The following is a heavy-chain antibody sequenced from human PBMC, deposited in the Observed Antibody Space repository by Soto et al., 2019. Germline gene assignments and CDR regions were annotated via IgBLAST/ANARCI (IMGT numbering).Heavy chain of an antibody. CDR1: GGTFSSYA. J-gene: IGHJ6*02. Sequence: QVQLVQSGAEVKKPGSSVKVSCKASGGTFSSYAISWVRQAPGQGLEWMGGIIPIFGTANYAQKFQGRVRMTADESTSTAYMELSSLRSEDTAVYYCARGGYCSGGSCSGDYDGMDVWGQGTTVTVSS. V-gene: IGHV1-69*12. CDR3: ARGGYCSGGSCSGDYDGMDV. D-gene: IGHD2-15*01. CDR2: IIPIFGTA.